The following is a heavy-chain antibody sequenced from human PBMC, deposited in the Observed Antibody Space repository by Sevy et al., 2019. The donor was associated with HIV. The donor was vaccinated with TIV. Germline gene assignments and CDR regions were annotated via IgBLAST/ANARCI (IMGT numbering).Heavy chain of an antibody. CDR2: ISGSGGST. D-gene: IGHD6-13*01. J-gene: IGHJ3*02. V-gene: IGHV3-23*01. CDR3: AKAPQQAGPGAFDI. CDR1: GFTFSSYA. Sequence: GGSLRLSCAASGFTFSSYAMSWVRQAPGKGLEWVSAISGSGGSTYYADSVKGRFTISRDNSKNTVYLQMNSLRAENTAVDYCAKAPQQAGPGAFDIWGQGTMVTVSS.